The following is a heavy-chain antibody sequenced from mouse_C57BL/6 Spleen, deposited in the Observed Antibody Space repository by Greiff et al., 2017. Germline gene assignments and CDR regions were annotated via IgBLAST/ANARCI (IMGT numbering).Heavy chain of an antibody. D-gene: IGHD2-5*01. J-gene: IGHJ3*01. CDR2: IDPSDSET. CDR1: GYTFTSYW. V-gene: IGHV1-52*01. Sequence: QVQLQQPGAELVRPGSSAKLSCKASGYTFTSYWMHWVKQRPIQGLEWIGNIDPSDSETHYNQKFKDKATLTVDKSSSTAYRQLSSLTSEDSAVYYCASSYYSNYLFAYWGQGTLVTVSA. CDR3: ASSYYSNYLFAY.